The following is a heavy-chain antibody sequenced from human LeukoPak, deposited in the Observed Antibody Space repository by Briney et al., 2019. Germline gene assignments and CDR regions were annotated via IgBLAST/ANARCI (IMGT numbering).Heavy chain of an antibody. CDR2: IYYSGST. J-gene: IGHJ4*02. CDR3: ARLTYCSGGSCYRDY. Sequence: SETLSLTCTVSGGSISSYYWSWVRQPPGKGLEWIGYIYYSGSTNYNPSLKSRVTISVDTSKNQFSLKLSSVTAADTAVYYCARLTYCSGGSCYRDYWGQGTLVTVSS. CDR1: GGSISSYY. V-gene: IGHV4-59*08. D-gene: IGHD2-15*01.